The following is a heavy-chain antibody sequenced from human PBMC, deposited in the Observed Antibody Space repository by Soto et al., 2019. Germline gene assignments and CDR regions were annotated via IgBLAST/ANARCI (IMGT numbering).Heavy chain of an antibody. CDR3: ATYRLVIYFDY. CDR1: GFTFSSYA. J-gene: IGHJ4*02. D-gene: IGHD2-21*01. CDR2: IISSGGNT. V-gene: IGHV3-23*01. Sequence: PGGSLRLSCAASGFTFSSYAMSWVRQAPGKGLEWVSGIISSGGNTYYADSVKGRFTISRDNSKNTLYLQMNSLRAEDTALYYCATYRLVIYFDYWGQGALVTVSS.